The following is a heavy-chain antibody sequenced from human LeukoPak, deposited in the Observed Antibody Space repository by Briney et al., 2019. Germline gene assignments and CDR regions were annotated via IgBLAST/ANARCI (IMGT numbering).Heavy chain of an antibody. Sequence: GGSLRLSCAASGFTFSNCAVHWVRQAPGKGLEWVAFIRYDGSIKYYVDSVKGRFTISRDNSKNTVYLQMNSLRTEDTAVYYCARDRCSSTTCSPDYWGQGTLVTVSS. J-gene: IGHJ4*02. CDR2: IRYDGSIK. V-gene: IGHV3-30*02. D-gene: IGHD2-2*01. CDR3: ARDRCSSTTCSPDY. CDR1: GFTFSNCA.